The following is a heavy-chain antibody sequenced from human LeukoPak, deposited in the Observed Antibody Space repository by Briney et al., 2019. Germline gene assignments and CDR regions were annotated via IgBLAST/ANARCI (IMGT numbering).Heavy chain of an antibody. CDR3: ARDLRYSYGYYYGMDV. Sequence: ASVKVSCKASGYTFTSYYMHWVRQAPGQGLEWMGIINPSGGSTSYAQKFQGRVTTTRDTSTSTVYMELSSLRSEDTAVYYCARDLRYSYGYYYGMDVWGQGTTVTVSS. D-gene: IGHD5-18*01. CDR1: GYTFTSYY. J-gene: IGHJ6*02. V-gene: IGHV1-46*01. CDR2: INPSGGST.